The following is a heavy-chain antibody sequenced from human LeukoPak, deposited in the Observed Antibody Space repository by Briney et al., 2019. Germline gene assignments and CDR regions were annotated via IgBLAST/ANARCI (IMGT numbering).Heavy chain of an antibody. CDR2: ISYDGSNK. CDR3: ARENSGSYYLFDY. D-gene: IGHD1-26*01. V-gene: IGHV3-30*04. CDR1: GFTFSSYA. Sequence: GRSLRLSCAASGFTFSSYAMHWVRQAPGKGLEWVAVISYDGSNKYYADSVKCRFTISRDNSKNTLYLQMNSLRAEDTAVYYCARENSGSYYLFDYWGQGTLVTVSS. J-gene: IGHJ4*02.